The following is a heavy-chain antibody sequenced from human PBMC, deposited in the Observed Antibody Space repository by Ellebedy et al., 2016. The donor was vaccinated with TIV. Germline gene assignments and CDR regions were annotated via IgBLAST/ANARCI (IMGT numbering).Heavy chain of an antibody. J-gene: IGHJ4*02. CDR1: GFTFSNYW. CDR2: IKHDGSEK. D-gene: IGHD3-22*01. V-gene: IGHV3-7*03. CDR3: AKGFYDSDPPFDY. Sequence: GESLKISCAASGFTFSNYWMSWVRQAPGKGLEWVANIKHDGSEKYYVDSVKGRFTTSRDNSKNTLYLQMDSLRAEDTAVYYCAKGFYDSDPPFDYWGQGTLVTVSS.